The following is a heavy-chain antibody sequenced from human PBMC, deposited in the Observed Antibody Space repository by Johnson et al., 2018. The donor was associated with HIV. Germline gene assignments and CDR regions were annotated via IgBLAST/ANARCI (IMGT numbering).Heavy chain of an antibody. Sequence: QVQLVESGGGLVKPGGSLRLSCVASGFSFGDCYMSWIRQAPGKGLEWVAVISYDGSNKYYADSVKGRFTISRDDSKDTVYLHMNSLKVDDTAVYYCTTDWEYYYGSGKLDAFDMWGQGTMVTVSS. CDR1: GFSFGDCY. CDR3: TTDWEYYYGSGKLDAFDM. V-gene: IGHV3-30-3*01. CDR2: ISYDGSNK. J-gene: IGHJ3*02. D-gene: IGHD3-10*01.